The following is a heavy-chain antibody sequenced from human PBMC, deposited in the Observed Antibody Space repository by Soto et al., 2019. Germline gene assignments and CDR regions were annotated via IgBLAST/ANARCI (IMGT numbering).Heavy chain of an antibody. CDR2: INHSGST. CDR1: GGSFSCHY. V-gene: IGHV4-34*01. Sequence: PSETLSLTCTVYGGSFSCHYWSWIRQSPGKGLEWIGEINHSGSTNQNPSLKSRVTISVVRSMNQFSLRLSSVTAADTAVYYCAREAYGDYVDFWGQGILVTVSS. D-gene: IGHD4-17*01. J-gene: IGHJ4*02. CDR3: AREAYGDYVDF.